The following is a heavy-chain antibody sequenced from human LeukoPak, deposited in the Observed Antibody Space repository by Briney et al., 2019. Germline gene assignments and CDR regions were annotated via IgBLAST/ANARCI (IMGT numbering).Heavy chain of an antibody. V-gene: IGHV3-73*01. CDR2: IRSKANSYAT. CDR1: GFTFSGSA. CDR3: SRGVIVGAAYFDY. D-gene: IGHD1-26*01. J-gene: IGHJ4*02. Sequence: GGSLRLSCAASGFTFSGSAMHWVRQASGKGLEWVGRIRSKANSYATAYAASVKGRFTISRDDSTGIAYLQMDSLKPEDTAVYYCSRGVIVGAAYFDYWGQGTLVTVSS.